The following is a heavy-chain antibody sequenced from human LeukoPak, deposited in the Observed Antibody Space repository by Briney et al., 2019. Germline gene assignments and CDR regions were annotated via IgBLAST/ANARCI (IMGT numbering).Heavy chain of an antibody. V-gene: IGHV3-30*18. Sequence: GGSLRLSCAASGFTFSSYGMHWVRQAPGKGLEWVAVISYDGSNKYYADSVKGRFTISRDNSKNTLYLQMNSLRAEDTAVYYCAKSAGTNYYYYMDVWGKGTTVTISS. CDR3: AKSAGTNYYYYMDV. J-gene: IGHJ6*03. D-gene: IGHD6-13*01. CDR2: ISYDGSNK. CDR1: GFTFSSYG.